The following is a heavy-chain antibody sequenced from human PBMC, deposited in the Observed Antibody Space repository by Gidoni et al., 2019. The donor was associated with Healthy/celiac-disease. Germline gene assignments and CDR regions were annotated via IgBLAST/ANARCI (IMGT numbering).Heavy chain of an antibody. CDR3: AREGSSSWYFDY. J-gene: IGHJ4*02. V-gene: IGHV3-33*01. CDR2: IWYDGSNK. CDR1: GFTFSSYG. Sequence: QVQLVESGGGVVQPGRSLRLSCQASGFTFSSYGMHWVRQAPGKGLGWVAVIWYDGSNKYYADSVKGRFTISRDNSKNTLYLQMNSLRAEDTAVYYCAREGSSSWYFDYWGQGTLVTVSS. D-gene: IGHD6-13*01.